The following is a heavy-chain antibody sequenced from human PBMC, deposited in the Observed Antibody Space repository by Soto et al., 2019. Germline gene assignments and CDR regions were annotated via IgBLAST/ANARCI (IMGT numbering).Heavy chain of an antibody. CDR1: GFTFSSYA. CDR2: ISYDGSNK. D-gene: IGHD5-12*01. V-gene: IGHV3-30-3*01. J-gene: IGHJ4*02. CDR3: ARGNSGYDPTGFDY. Sequence: LRLSCAASGFTFSSYAMHWVRQAPGKGLEWVAVISYDGSNKYYADSVKGRFTISRDNSKNTLYLQMNSLRAEGTAVYYCARGNSGYDPTGFDYWGQGTLVTVSS.